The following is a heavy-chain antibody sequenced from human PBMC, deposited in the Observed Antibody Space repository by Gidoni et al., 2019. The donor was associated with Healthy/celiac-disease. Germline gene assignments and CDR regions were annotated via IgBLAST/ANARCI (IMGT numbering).Heavy chain of an antibody. CDR1: GFTFSSYA. CDR3: AKERLTYYYDKFEGGAFDI. CDR2: ISGSGGST. V-gene: IGHV3-23*01. Sequence: EVQLLESGGGLVQLGGSLRLSCAASGFTFSSYAIRWVRQTPGKGLEWVSAISGSGGSTYYADSVKGRFTSSRDNSKNTLYLQMNSLRAEDTAVYYCAKERLTYYYDKFEGGAFDIWGQGTMVTVSS. D-gene: IGHD3-22*01. J-gene: IGHJ3*02.